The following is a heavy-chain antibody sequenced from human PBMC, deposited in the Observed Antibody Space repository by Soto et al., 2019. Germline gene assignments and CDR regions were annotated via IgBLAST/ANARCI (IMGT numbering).Heavy chain of an antibody. CDR1: GFTFSSYW. J-gene: IGHJ4*02. V-gene: IGHV3-7*01. D-gene: IGHD2-2*01. Sequence: EVQLVESGGGLVQPGGSLRLSCAASGFTFSSYWMTWVRQAPGKGLEWVANIKKDGSEKYYVDSVKGRFTISRDNAKNSLYLRMSSLRDEDTAVYYCAGEGRGYCSSTSCPGIWGQGTLVTVSS. CDR3: AGEGRGYCSSTSCPGI. CDR2: IKKDGSEK.